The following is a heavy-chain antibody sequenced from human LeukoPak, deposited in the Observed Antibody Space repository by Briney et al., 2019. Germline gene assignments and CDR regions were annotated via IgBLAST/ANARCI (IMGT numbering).Heavy chain of an antibody. D-gene: IGHD3-22*01. CDR2: IYYSGST. Sequence: PSETLSLTCAVFGGSFSDYSWSWIRQSPGKGLEWIGSIYYSGSTYYNPSLKSRVTISVDTSKNQFSLKLSSVTAAGTAVYYCARHEYYYDSSGYYPYYFDYWGQGTLVTVSS. V-gene: IGHV4-39*01. CDR1: GGSFSDYS. CDR3: ARHEYYYDSSGYYPYYFDY. J-gene: IGHJ4*02.